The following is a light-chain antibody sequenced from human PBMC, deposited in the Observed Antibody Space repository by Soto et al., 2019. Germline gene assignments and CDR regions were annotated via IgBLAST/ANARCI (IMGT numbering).Light chain of an antibody. Sequence: QSVLTQPPSASGSPGQSVTISCTGTSSDVGGYHYVSWYQQHPGKAPKLMIHEVTKRPSGVPDRFSGSKSGNTASLTVSGLQGEEEAYYYCSSYAGSNDLVFGGGTKLTVL. CDR1: SSDVGGYHY. J-gene: IGLJ2*01. V-gene: IGLV2-8*01. CDR3: SSYAGSNDLV. CDR2: EVT.